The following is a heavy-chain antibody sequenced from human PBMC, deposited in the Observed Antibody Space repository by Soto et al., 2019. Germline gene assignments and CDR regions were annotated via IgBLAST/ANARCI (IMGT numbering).Heavy chain of an antibody. CDR2: IYYSGST. D-gene: IGHD3-22*01. J-gene: IGHJ6*02. V-gene: IGHV4-31*03. CDR1: GGSISSGGYS. CDR3: AFDSFDSSGYAIGYYYGMDV. Sequence: SETLSLTCTVSGGSISSGGYSWSWIRQQQGKGLVWIGYIYYSGSTYYNPSLKSRVTIAVDTSKKQFSLKLCSVTAAGTAVYYCAFDSFDSSGYAIGYYYGMDVWGQGTTVTVSS.